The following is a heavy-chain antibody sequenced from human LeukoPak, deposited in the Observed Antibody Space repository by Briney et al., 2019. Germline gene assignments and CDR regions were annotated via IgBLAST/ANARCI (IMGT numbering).Heavy chain of an antibody. CDR3: ARDRGVRAVSFSFY. Sequence: SETLSLTSTESGGSISSYYTSCIRQPPGKGLEWIGYIYYSGSTNYNPSLKSRVTISVDTSKNQFSLKLSSVTAADTAVYYCARDRGVRAVSFSFYWGQGTLVTVSS. V-gene: IGHV4-59*01. CDR1: GGSISSYY. CDR2: IYYSGST. D-gene: IGHD3-10*01. J-gene: IGHJ4*02.